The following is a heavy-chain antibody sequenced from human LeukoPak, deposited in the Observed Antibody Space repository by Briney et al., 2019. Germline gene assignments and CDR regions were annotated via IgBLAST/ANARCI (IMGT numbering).Heavy chain of an antibody. CDR1: GGSFSGYY. CDR2: INHSGST. V-gene: IGHV4-34*01. CDR3: ASVHQIRRRRYYSGVDAFDI. Sequence: PSETLSLTCAVYGGSFSGYYWSWIRQPPGKGLEWIGEINHSGSTNYNPSLKSRVTISVDTSKNQFSLKLSSVTAADTAVYFCASVHQIRRRRYYSGVDAFDIWGQGTRVTVSS. J-gene: IGHJ3*02. D-gene: IGHD3-22*01.